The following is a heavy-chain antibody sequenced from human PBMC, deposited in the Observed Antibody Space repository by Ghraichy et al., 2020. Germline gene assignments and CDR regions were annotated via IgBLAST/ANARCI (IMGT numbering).Heavy chain of an antibody. D-gene: IGHD2-15*01. V-gene: IGHV1-8*01. Sequence: ASVKVSCKASGYTFTSYDINWVRQATGQGLEWMGWTNPNSGNTGYAQKFQGRVTMTRNTSISTAYMELSSLRSEDTAVYYCARGRGRHCSGGSCYSALPADDYWGQGTLVTVSS. CDR2: TNPNSGNT. CDR1: GYTFTSYD. J-gene: IGHJ4*02. CDR3: ARGRGRHCSGGSCYSALPADDY.